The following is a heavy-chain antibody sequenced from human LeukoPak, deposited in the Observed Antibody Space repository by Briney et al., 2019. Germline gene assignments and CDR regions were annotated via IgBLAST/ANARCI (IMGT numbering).Heavy chain of an antibody. V-gene: IGHV4-4*02. Sequence: SGTLSLTCAVSGGSISSSNWWSWVRQPPGKGLEWIGEIYHSGSTNYNPSLKSRVTISVDKSKNQFSLKLSSVTAADTAVYYCARGGYCSGGSCYTREYYYYYYGMDVWGQGTTVTVSS. CDR1: GGSISSSNW. J-gene: IGHJ6*02. CDR2: IYHSGST. D-gene: IGHD2-15*01. CDR3: ARGGYCSGGSCYTREYYYYYYGMDV.